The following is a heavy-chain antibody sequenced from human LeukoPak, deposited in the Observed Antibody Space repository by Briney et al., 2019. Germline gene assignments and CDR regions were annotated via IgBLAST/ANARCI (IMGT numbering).Heavy chain of an antibody. J-gene: IGHJ4*02. Sequence: GGSLRLSCAASGFTFDDYAMHWVRQAPGEGLEWVSGISWNSGSMGYADSVKGRFTISRDNAKNSLYLQMNSLRAEDMALYYCAKDSGGWSSGWYYFDYWGQGTLVTVSS. CDR1: GFTFDDYA. D-gene: IGHD6-19*01. V-gene: IGHV3-9*03. CDR3: AKDSGGWSSGWYYFDY. CDR2: ISWNSGSM.